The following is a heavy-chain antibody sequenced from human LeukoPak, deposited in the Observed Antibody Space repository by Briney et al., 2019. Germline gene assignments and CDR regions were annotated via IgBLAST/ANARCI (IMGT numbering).Heavy chain of an antibody. V-gene: IGHV3-7*04. CDR1: GFTFSSYW. CDR3: ARGGYRCEY. D-gene: IGHD5-12*01. Sequence: PGGSLRLSCAASGFTFSSYWMSWVRQAPGKGLEWVANIKEDGSEKKYYEDSVKGRFTISRDNTKKSLYLQMNSLRAEDTAMYYCARGGYRCEYWGQGTVDSVPS. CDR2: IKEDGSEKK. J-gene: IGHJ4*02.